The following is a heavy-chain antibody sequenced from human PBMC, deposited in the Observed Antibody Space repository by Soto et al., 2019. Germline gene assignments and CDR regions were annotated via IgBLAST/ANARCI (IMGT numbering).Heavy chain of an antibody. Sequence: SETLSLTCTVSGGSISSYYWSWIRQPAGKGLEWIGRIYTSGSTNYNPSLKSRVTMSVDTSKNQFSLKLSSVTAADTAAYYCARDQQLSITARPHYYYGMDVWGQGTTVTVSS. CDR1: GGSISSYY. J-gene: IGHJ6*02. V-gene: IGHV4-4*07. D-gene: IGHD6-6*01. CDR2: IYTSGST. CDR3: ARDQQLSITARPHYYYGMDV.